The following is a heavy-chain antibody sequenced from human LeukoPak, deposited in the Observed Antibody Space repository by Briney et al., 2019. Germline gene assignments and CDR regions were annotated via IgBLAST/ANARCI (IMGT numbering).Heavy chain of an antibody. J-gene: IGHJ3*02. D-gene: IGHD3-22*01. Sequence: PGGSLRLSRAASGFTFSSYAMSWVRQAPGKGLEWVSAINGSGGSTYYADSVKGRFTISRDNSKNTLYLQMNSLRAEDTAVYYCATMIVVVYDAFDIWGQGTMVTVSS. CDR2: INGSGGST. CDR1: GFTFSSYA. V-gene: IGHV3-23*01. CDR3: ATMIVVVYDAFDI.